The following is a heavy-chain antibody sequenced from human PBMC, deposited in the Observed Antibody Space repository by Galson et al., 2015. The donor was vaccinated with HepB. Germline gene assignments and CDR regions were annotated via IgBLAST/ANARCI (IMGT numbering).Heavy chain of an antibody. V-gene: IGHV1-18*04. CDR3: ARVLPPGGSSGRYCSSTSCYGRRHESSSWFDP. D-gene: IGHD2-2*01. CDR1: GYTFTGYY. Sequence: SVKVSCKASGYTFTGYYMHWVRQAPGQGLEWMGWISAYNGNTNYAQKLQGRVTMATDTSTSTAYMELRSLRSDDTAVYYCARVLPPGGSSGRYCSSTSCYGRRHESSSWFDPWGQGTLVTVSS. CDR2: ISAYNGNT. J-gene: IGHJ5*02.